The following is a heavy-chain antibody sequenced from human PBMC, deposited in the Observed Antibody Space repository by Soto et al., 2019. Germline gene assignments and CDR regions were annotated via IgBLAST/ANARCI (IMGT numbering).Heavy chain of an antibody. CDR1: GFTFSSYA. CDR2: ISGSGGST. J-gene: IGHJ6*03. D-gene: IGHD6-13*01. V-gene: IGHV3-23*01. CDR3: AKEEGIGSSSWYAEVGYYYYYMDV. Sequence: GGSLRLSCAASGFTFSSYAMSWVRQAPGKGLEWVSAISGSGGSTYYPDSVKGRFTISRDNSKNTLYLQMHSLRAEDTAVYYCAKEEGIGSSSWYAEVGYYYYYMDVWGKGTTVTVSS.